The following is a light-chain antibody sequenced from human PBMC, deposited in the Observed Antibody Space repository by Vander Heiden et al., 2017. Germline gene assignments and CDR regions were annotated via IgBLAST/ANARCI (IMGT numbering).Light chain of an antibody. CDR2: GAS. Sequence: EIVMTQSPATLSVSPGERATLSCRASQGVSSDLAWYQQKPGQAPRLLFYGASTRATGIPARFSGSGSGTEFTLTISSLQSEDFAVYYCQQDNNWRRTFGQGTKVEIK. CDR1: QGVSSD. J-gene: IGKJ1*01. V-gene: IGKV3-15*01. CDR3: QQDNNWRRT.